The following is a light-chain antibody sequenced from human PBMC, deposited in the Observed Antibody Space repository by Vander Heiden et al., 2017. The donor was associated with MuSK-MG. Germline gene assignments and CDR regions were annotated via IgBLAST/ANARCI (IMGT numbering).Light chain of an antibody. Sequence: DIQMTQSPSSLSASVGDRVTITCRASQSISSYLNWYQQKPGKAPKLLIYAASSLQSGVPSRFSGSGSGTDFTLTISSLQPEDFATYYCQQSYSTPYTFGQGTKLXIK. CDR1: QSISSY. CDR3: QQSYSTPYT. V-gene: IGKV1-39*01. J-gene: IGKJ2*01. CDR2: AAS.